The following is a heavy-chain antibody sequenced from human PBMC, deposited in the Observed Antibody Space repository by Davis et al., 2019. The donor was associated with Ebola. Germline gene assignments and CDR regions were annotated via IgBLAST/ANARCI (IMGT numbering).Heavy chain of an antibody. J-gene: IGHJ6*02. CDR3: ARVTPRGYCSGGSCQGGYYYYGMDV. CDR1: AGTFSSYA. D-gene: IGHD2-15*01. CDR2: IIPIFGTA. V-gene: IGHV1-69*13. Sequence: AASAQVSCNASAGTFSSYAISWVRHAPAQGLEWMGGIIPIFGTANYAQKFQGRVTITADESTSTAYMELSSLRSEDTAVYYCARVTPRGYCSGGSCQGGYYYYGMDVWGQGTTVTVSS.